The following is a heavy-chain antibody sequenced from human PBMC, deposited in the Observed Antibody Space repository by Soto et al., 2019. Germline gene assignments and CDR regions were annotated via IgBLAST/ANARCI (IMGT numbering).Heavy chain of an antibody. J-gene: IGHJ6*02. Sequence: SLRLSCAASGFTFSSYAMHWVRQAPGKGMEWVAIISYDGNNKYYADSVKSRFTISRDNSKNTLYLQMNSLRAEDTAVYYCARGRSRQWLGRYYYYGMDVWGQGTTVTVSS. CDR3: ARGRSRQWLGRYYYYGMDV. CDR2: ISYDGNNK. CDR1: GFTFSSYA. D-gene: IGHD6-19*01. V-gene: IGHV3-30-3*01.